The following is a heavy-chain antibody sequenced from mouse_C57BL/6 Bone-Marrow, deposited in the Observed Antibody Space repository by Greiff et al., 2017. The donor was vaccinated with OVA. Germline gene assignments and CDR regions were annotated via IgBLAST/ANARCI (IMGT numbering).Heavy chain of an antibody. CDR1: GFSLSTFGMG. CDR3: ARIRYYYGSSSFAY. D-gene: IGHD1-1*01. CDR2: IWWDDDK. Sequence: QVTLKESGPGILQPSQTLSLTCSFSGFSLSTFGMGVGWIRQPSGKGLEWLAHIWWDDDKYYNPALKSRLTISKDTSNNQVFLKIANVDTADTATYYCARIRYYYGSSSFAYWGQGTLVTVSA. V-gene: IGHV8-8*01. J-gene: IGHJ3*01.